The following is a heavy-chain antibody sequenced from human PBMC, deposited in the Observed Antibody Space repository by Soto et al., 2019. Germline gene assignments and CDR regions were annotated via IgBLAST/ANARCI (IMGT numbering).Heavy chain of an antibody. V-gene: IGHV5-51*01. CDR3: ARHRNSDILTGYPVS. Sequence: LGESLKISWKGSGYSFTSCWIGWVRQMPGKGLEWMGIIYPGDSDTRYSPSFQGQVTISADKSISTAYLQWSSLKASDTAMYYCARHRNSDILTGYPVSWGQGTLITVP. D-gene: IGHD3-9*01. CDR2: IYPGDSDT. J-gene: IGHJ5*02. CDR1: GYSFTSCW.